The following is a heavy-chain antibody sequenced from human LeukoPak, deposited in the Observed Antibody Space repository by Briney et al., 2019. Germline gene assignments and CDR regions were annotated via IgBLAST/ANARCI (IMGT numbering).Heavy chain of an antibody. CDR2: ISSSGSPI. CDR3: AGGLAAAHYYYYMEV. Sequence: GGSLRLSCAASGFTFSSYEMNWVRQAPGKGLEWVSYISSSGSPIYYADSVKGRFPISRDNAKNSLYLQMNSLRAEDTAVYYCAGGLAAAHYYYYMEVWGKGTTVTVSS. V-gene: IGHV3-48*03. CDR1: GFTFSSYE. J-gene: IGHJ6*03. D-gene: IGHD6-13*01.